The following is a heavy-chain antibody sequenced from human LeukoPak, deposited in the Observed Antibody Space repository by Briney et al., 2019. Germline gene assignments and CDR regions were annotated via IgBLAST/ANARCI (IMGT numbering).Heavy chain of an antibody. V-gene: IGHV1-69*01. CDR3: ARARGIAAAGTEIDY. J-gene: IGHJ4*02. Sequence: SVKVSCKASGGTFSSYAISWVRQAPGQGLEWMGGIIPIFGTANYAQKFQGRVTITADESTSTAYMELSSLRSEDTAVYYCARARGIAAAGTEIDYWGQGTLVTVSS. D-gene: IGHD6-13*01. CDR2: IIPIFGTA. CDR1: GGTFSSYA.